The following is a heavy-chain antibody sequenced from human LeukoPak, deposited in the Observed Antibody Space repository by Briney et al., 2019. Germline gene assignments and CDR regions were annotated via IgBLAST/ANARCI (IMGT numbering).Heavy chain of an antibody. CDR1: GYTFISYD. Sequence: ASVTVTCKASGYTFISYDINWVRQATGPGLEWMGWMNPNSGNTGYAQKFQGRVTMTRNTSISTAYMELSRLRSEDTAVYYCARRSGGSADYMDVWGKGTTVTVSS. CDR3: ARRSGGSADYMDV. CDR2: MNPNSGNT. J-gene: IGHJ6*03. V-gene: IGHV1-8*01. D-gene: IGHD2-15*01.